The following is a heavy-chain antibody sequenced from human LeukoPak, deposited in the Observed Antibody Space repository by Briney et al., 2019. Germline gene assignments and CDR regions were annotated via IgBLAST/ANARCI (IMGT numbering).Heavy chain of an antibody. CDR3: ATTSGETYYYYYYYMDV. V-gene: IGHV1-8*01. D-gene: IGHD3-16*01. CDR2: MNPNSGNT. J-gene: IGHJ6*03. CDR1: GYTFTSYD. Sequence: ASVKVSCKASGYTFTSYDINWVRQAIGQGLEWMGWMNPNSGNTGYAQKFQGRVTMTRNTSISTAYMELSSLRSEDTAVYYCATTSGETYYYYYYYMDVWGKGTTVTVSS.